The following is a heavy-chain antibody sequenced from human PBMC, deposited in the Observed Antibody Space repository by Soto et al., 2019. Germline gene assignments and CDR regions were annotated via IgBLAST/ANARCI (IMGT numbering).Heavy chain of an antibody. CDR1: GYTLTELS. J-gene: IGHJ5*02. Sequence: QVQLVQSGAEVKKPGASVKVSCKVSGYTLTELSMHWVRQAPGKGLEWMGGFDPEDGETIYAQKFQGRVTMTEDASTDTAYMELSSLRSEDTAVYYCATDRGPVAGTWNWFDPWGHGTLVTVSS. V-gene: IGHV1-24*01. CDR3: ATDRGPVAGTWNWFDP. D-gene: IGHD6-19*01. CDR2: FDPEDGET.